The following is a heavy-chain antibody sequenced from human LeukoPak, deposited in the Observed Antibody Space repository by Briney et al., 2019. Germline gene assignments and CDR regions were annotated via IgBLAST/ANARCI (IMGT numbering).Heavy chain of an antibody. CDR2: ISAYNDNT. V-gene: IGHV1-18*01. D-gene: IGHD2-15*01. CDR1: GYTFTSYV. CDR3: ARDIVVVVAATPAYGMDV. J-gene: IGHJ6*02. Sequence: ASVKVSCKASGYTFTSYVINRVRQAPGQGLEWMGWISAYNDNTNYAQKFQGRVTMTTDTSTSTAYMELRSLRSDDTAVYYCARDIVVVVAATPAYGMDVWGQGTTVTVSS.